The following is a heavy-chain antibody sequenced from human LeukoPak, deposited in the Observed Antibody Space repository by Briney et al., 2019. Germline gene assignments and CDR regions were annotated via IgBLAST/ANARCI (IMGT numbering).Heavy chain of an antibody. V-gene: IGHV3-33*01. CDR2: IWYDGSNK. CDR1: GFTFSSYG. J-gene: IGHJ4*02. Sequence: GRSLRLSCAASGFTFSSYGMHWVRQAPGKGLEWVAVIWYDGSNKYYADSVKGRFTISRDNSKNTLYLQMNSLRAEDTAVYYCAREHFDSSGYLDRGQGTLVTVSS. D-gene: IGHD3-22*01. CDR3: AREHFDSSGYLD.